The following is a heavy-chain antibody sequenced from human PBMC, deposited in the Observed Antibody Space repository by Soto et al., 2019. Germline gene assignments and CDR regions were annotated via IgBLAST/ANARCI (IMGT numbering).Heavy chain of an antibody. CDR2: IYYSGSS. CDR3: ARRPGGSGSSFFGY. CDR1: GGSISSYY. J-gene: IGHJ4*02. D-gene: IGHD3-10*01. V-gene: IGHV4-59*01. Sequence: SETLSLTCTVSGGSISSYYWTWIRQPPGKGLEWIGYIYYSGSSNYNPSLNSRVTMSVDTSKNQFSLKLSSVTAADTAVYYCARRPGGSGSSFFGYWGQGTLVTVSS.